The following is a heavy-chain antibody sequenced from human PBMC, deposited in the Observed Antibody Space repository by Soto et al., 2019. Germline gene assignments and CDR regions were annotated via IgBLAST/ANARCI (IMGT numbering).Heavy chain of an antibody. V-gene: IGHV3-64D*06. J-gene: IGHJ6*02. CDR3: VKGSSSDYYLGYYGLDV. CDR1: GFIFSTYA. Sequence: GGSLRLSCSASGFIFSTYAMHWVRQAPGKGLEHVSSNNKNGDISYYAASVKGRFTISRDNSKNTLYLQMSNLRPEDTAVYYCVKGSSSDYYLGYYGLDVWGQGTKVTVSS. D-gene: IGHD3-22*01. CDR2: NNKNGDIS.